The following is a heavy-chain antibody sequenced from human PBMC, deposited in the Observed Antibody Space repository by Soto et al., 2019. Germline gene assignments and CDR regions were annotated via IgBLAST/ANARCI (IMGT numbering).Heavy chain of an antibody. V-gene: IGHV1-69*02. CDR1: GGTFSSYT. J-gene: IGHJ6*02. CDR2: VIPILDIA. D-gene: IGHD3-10*01. Sequence: QVQLVQSGAEVKKPGSSVKVSCKASGGTFSSYTINWVRQAPGQGLEWMGRVIPILDIAKYSQKFQGRVTITADKATSTGYMELSSQGSEVTAGDYCARSGWFGEGSGMDVGGQGTTVTVSS. CDR3: ARSGWFGEGSGMDV.